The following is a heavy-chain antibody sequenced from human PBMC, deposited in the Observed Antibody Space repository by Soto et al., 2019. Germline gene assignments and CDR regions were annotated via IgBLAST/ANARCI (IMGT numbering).Heavy chain of an antibody. CDR2: IYYDGRS. J-gene: IGHJ4*02. Sequence: PSEPLSLPCTVAGASISSRYLSWIRQSPGKGLEWIGYIYYDGRSYYNPSLGSRVSISVDTSQNQFSLILTSVTAADTALYRFARSGVHDSPSYFWFYFDNWVQGSLVTVSS. CDR3: ARSGVHDSPSYFWFYFDN. D-gene: IGHD3-10*01. CDR1: GASISSRY. V-gene: IGHV4-30-4*01.